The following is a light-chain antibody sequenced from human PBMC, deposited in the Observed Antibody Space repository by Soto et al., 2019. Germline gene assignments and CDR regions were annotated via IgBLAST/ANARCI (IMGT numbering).Light chain of an antibody. V-gene: IGLV2-14*03. CDR3: SSYTSSSTVI. Sequence: QSALTQPASVSGSPGQSITISCTGTSNDVGGFSYVSWYQQHPGQVPKLIIYDVTHRPSGVSDRFSGSKSGNTASLTISGLQAEDESLYYCSSYTSSSTVIFGGGTKVTVL. CDR2: DVT. J-gene: IGLJ2*01. CDR1: SNDVGGFSY.